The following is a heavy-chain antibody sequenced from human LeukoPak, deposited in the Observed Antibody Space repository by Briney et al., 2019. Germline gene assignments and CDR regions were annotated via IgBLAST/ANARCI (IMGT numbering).Heavy chain of an antibody. CDR1: GYSFTSYW. CDR2: IYPGDSDT. D-gene: IGHD3-10*01. V-gene: IGHV5-51*01. CDR3: ARASGMVRGVIRGFDY. Sequence: GESLKISCKGSGYSFTSYWIGWVRQMPGKGLEWMGIIYPGDSDTRYSPSFQGQVTISADKSISTAYLQWSSLKASDIAMYYCARASGMVRGVIRGFDYWGQGTLVTVSS. J-gene: IGHJ4*02.